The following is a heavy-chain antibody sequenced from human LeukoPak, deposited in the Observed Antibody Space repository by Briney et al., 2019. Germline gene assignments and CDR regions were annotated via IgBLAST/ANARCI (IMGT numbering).Heavy chain of an antibody. D-gene: IGHD3-10*01. J-gene: IGHJ6*02. CDR2: ISAYNGNT. CDR1: GYTFTSYG. Sequence: GASVKVSCKASGYTFTSYGISWVRQAPGQGLEWMGWISAYNGNTNYAQKLQGRVTMTTGTSTSTAYMELRSLRSDDTAVYYCARDHYYGSGSYYNLFYYFGMDVWGQGTTVTVSS. CDR3: ARDHYYGSGSYYNLFYYFGMDV. V-gene: IGHV1-18*01.